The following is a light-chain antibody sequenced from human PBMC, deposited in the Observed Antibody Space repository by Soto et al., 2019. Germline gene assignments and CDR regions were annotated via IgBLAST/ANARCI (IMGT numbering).Light chain of an antibody. CDR3: LQHNSYPIT. V-gene: IGKV3-11*01. Sequence: EIVLAQSPGSPSLSPGGRATLSSRASQSVAGSYLAWYQQKPGQAPRLLIYDASNRATGIPARFSGSGSGTEFTLTISGLQPEDFAIYYCLQHNSYPITLGQGTRLEIK. J-gene: IGKJ5*01. CDR1: QSVAGSY. CDR2: DAS.